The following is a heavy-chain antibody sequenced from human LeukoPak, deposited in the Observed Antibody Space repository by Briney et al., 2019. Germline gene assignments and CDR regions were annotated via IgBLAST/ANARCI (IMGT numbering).Heavy chain of an antibody. J-gene: IGHJ4*02. CDR1: KFSFSSYA. CDR2: ISYDGLNT. Sequence: GGSLRLSCATSKFSFSSYAIHWVRQAPGEGLEWVSIISYDGLNTYYADSVKGRFTISRDNPKNTLYLQMNSLRPDDTAVYYCARVGSGWLIDYWGQGTLVTVSS. CDR3: ARVGSGWLIDY. D-gene: IGHD6-19*01. V-gene: IGHV3-30*04.